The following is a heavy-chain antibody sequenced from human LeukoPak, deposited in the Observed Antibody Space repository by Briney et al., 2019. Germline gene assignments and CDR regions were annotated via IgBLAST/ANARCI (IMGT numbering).Heavy chain of an antibody. Sequence: SQTLSLTCTVSGGSISSGDYYWSWIRQPPGKGLKWIGYIYYSGSTYYNPSLKSRVTISVDTSKNQFSLKLSSVTAADTAVYYCARDRLGYCSGGSCQMAWGQGTLVTVSS. CDR3: ARDRLGYCSGGSCQMA. J-gene: IGHJ5*02. CDR2: IYYSGST. V-gene: IGHV4-30-4*01. D-gene: IGHD2-15*01. CDR1: GGSISSGDYY.